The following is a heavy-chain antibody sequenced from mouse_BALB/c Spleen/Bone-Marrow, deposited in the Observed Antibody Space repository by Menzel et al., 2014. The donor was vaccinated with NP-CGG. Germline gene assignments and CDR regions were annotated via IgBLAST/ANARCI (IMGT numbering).Heavy chain of an antibody. CDR2: INPDSSTI. CDR1: RFDFSRYW. V-gene: IGHV4-1*02. CDR3: ARPGDYDAMDY. Sequence: EVKLMESGGGLVQPGGSLKLSCAASRFDFSRYWMSWVRQAPGKGLERIGEINPDSSTINYTPSLKDKFIISRDNAKNTLYLQMSKVRSEDTALYYCARPGDYDAMDYWGQGTSVTVSS. J-gene: IGHJ4*01.